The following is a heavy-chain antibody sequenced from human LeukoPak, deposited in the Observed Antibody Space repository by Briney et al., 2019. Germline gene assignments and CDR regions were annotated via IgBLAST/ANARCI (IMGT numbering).Heavy chain of an antibody. J-gene: IGHJ4*02. V-gene: IGHV4-34*01. CDR3: ARGLVIPGSPVFDY. CDR1: GGSFSGYY. Sequence: PSETLSLTCAVYGGSFSGYYWSCIRQPPGKGLEWIGEINHSGSTNYNPSLKSRVTISVDTSKNHFSLKLSSVTAADTAVYYCARGLVIPGSPVFDYWGQGTLVTVSS. CDR2: INHSGST. D-gene: IGHD2/OR15-2a*01.